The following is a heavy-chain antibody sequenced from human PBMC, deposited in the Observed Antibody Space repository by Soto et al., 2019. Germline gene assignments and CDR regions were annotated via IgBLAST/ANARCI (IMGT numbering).Heavy chain of an antibody. J-gene: IGHJ3*01. CDR2: ISHSGTS. D-gene: IGHD3-9*01. Sequence: QVQLQESGPGLVKPSGTLSLTCAVSGGSISSSHWWTWVRQSPGKGLEYIGEISHSGTSNSNPSLKSRVTLSVDKSKNHFSLTLTSVTAADTAVYYCARVVLTITRGAFDAWGPGTLVIVSS. CDR1: GGSISSSHW. CDR3: ARVVLTITRGAFDA. V-gene: IGHV4-4*02.